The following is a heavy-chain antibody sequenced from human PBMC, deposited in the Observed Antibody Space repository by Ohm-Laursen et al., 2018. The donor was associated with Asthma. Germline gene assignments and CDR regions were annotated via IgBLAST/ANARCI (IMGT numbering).Heavy chain of an antibody. CDR2: GGSYYDGGLK. CDR3: ARDFLYRTTVTTYEDNAFDI. J-gene: IGHJ3*02. CDR1: GFTFRSYA. V-gene: IGHV3-30-3*01. Sequence: SLALSCAASGFTFRSYAMHWVRQAPGKGLEGVAVGGSYYDGGLKYYADSVKGRFTISRDNSKNTLSLQMNSLRAEDTAVYYCARDFLYRTTVTTYEDNAFDIWGQGTMVTVSS. D-gene: IGHD4-17*01.